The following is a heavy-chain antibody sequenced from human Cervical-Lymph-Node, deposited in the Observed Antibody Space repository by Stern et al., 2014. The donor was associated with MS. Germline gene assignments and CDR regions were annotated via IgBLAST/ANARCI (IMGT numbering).Heavy chain of an antibody. D-gene: IGHD2-15*01. J-gene: IGHJ4*02. CDR1: GGTFRSYA. CDR3: ARDCSGGSCYSR. Sequence: VQLVESGAEVKKPGSSVKVSCKASGGTFRSYAISWVRQAPGQGLEWMGGFIPLLQTSNYAQKFQGRVTITADESTSTAYMELSSLRSEDTAVYFCARDCSGGSCYSRWGQGTLVTVSS. V-gene: IGHV1-69*01. CDR2: FIPLLQTS.